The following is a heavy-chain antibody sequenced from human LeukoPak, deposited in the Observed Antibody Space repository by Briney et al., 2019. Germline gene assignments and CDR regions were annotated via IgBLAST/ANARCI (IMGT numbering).Heavy chain of an antibody. CDR1: GYTFTSYA. Sequence: APVKVSCKASGYTFTSYAMHWVRQAPGQRLEWMGWINAGNGNTKYSQKFQGRVTITRDTSASTAYMELSSLRSEDTAVYYCARDLHQVLRYFDWLLCPDYWGQGTLVTVSS. V-gene: IGHV1-3*01. CDR3: ARDLHQVLRYFDWLLCPDY. D-gene: IGHD3-9*01. J-gene: IGHJ4*02. CDR2: INAGNGNT.